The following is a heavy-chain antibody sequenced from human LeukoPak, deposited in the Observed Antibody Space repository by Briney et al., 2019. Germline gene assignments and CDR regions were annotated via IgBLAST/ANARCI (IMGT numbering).Heavy chain of an antibody. D-gene: IGHD2-15*01. J-gene: IGHJ4*02. CDR3: ARDRCSGGSCYSDY. CDR1: GGSISSYY. CDR2: IYYSGST. Sequence: SETLSLTCTVSGGSISSYYWSWIRQPPGKGLEWIGYIYYSGSTNYNPSLKSRVTISVDTSKNQSSLKLSSVTAADTAVYYCARDRCSGGSCYSDYWGQGTLVTVSS. V-gene: IGHV4-59*01.